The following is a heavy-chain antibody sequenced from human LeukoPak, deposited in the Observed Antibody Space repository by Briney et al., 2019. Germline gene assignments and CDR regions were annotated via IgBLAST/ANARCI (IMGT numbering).Heavy chain of an antibody. V-gene: IGHV1-46*01. J-gene: IGHJ6*04. CDR1: GYIFTSYY. D-gene: IGHD3-10*01. CDR2: INPSGGST. Sequence: GASVKVSCKASGYIFTSYYMHWVRQAPGQGLEWMGIINPSGGSTSYAQKFQGRVTMTRDTSTSTVYMELSSLRSEDTAVYYCARDGTSYYYGSGSPHYYGMDVWGKGTTVTVSS. CDR3: ARDGTSYYYGSGSPHYYGMDV.